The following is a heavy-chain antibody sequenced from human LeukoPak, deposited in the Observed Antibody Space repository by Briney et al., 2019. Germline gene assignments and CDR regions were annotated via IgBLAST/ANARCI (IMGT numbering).Heavy chain of an antibody. CDR2: INHSGST. CDR3: ARGRGWLQRPGYFDY. CDR1: NGSFSGYY. Sequence: PSETLSLTCAVYNGSFSGYYWTWIRQPPGKGLECIGEINHSGSTNYNSSLKSRVNISVETSKNQFSLKLSSVTAADTAVYYCARGRGWLQRPGYFDYWGQGTLVTVSS. D-gene: IGHD5-24*01. V-gene: IGHV4-34*01. J-gene: IGHJ4*02.